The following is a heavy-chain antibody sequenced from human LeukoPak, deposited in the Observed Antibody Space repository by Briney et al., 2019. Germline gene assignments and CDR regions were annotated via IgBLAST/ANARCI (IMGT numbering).Heavy chain of an antibody. CDR1: GYTFTSYG. CDR2: ISAYNGNT. D-gene: IGHD4-17*01. Sequence: ASVKVSCKASGYTFTSYGISWVRQAPGQGLEWMGWISAYNGNTNYAQKLQGRVTMTTDTSTSTAYMELRSLRSDDTAVYYCATSVADYGDYARFDPWGQGTLVTVSS. J-gene: IGHJ5*02. CDR3: ATSVADYGDYARFDP. V-gene: IGHV1-18*01.